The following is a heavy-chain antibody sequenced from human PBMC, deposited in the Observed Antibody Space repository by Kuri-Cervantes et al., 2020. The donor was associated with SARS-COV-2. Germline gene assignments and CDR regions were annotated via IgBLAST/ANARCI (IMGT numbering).Heavy chain of an antibody. V-gene: IGHV1-69*05. Sequence: SVKVSCKASGGTFSSYAISWVRQAPGQGLEWMGRIIPIFGTANYAQKFQGRVTITTDESTSTAYMELSSLRSEDTAVYYCARTNTIFGVAIWGWFDPWGQGTLVTVSS. J-gene: IGHJ5*02. CDR3: ARTNTIFGVAIWGWFDP. D-gene: IGHD3-3*01. CDR1: GGTFSSYA. CDR2: IIPIFGTA.